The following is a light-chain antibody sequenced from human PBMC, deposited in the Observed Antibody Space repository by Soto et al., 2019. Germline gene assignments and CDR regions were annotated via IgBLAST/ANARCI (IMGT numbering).Light chain of an antibody. CDR2: GAS. CDR1: QSISSY. Sequence: EIVMTQSPATLSVSPGERATLSCRASQSISSYLAWYQQKFGQAPRLLIYGASTRATGIPARFSGSGSGTEFTLTISSLQSEDFAVYYCQQYKSWPRTFGQGTKVEIK. CDR3: QQYKSWPRT. J-gene: IGKJ1*01. V-gene: IGKV3-15*01.